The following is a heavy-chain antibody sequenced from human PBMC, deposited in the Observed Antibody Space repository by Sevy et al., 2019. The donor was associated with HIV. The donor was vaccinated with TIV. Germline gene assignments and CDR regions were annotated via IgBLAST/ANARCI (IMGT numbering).Heavy chain of an antibody. CDR1: GGTFNNYA. V-gene: IGHV1-69*13. CDR2: IIPMFGSA. CDR3: AKSISWYASFDS. Sequence: ASVKVSCKASGGTFNNYAVNWVRQAPGHGLEWMGGIIPMFGSANYVLKFQGRVTITADESTSTAYMEVSSLRSDDTAVYYCAKSISWYASFDSWGQGTLVTVSS. J-gene: IGHJ4*02. D-gene: IGHD6-13*01.